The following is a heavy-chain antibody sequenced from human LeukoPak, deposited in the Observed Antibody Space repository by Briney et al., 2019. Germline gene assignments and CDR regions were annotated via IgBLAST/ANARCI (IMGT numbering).Heavy chain of an antibody. V-gene: IGHV6-1*01. J-gene: IGHJ6*03. D-gene: IGHD5-18*01. CDR3: ASSTGIYSYGVTSYYYYYYMDV. CDR1: GDSVSSNSAA. Sequence: SQTLSLTCAISGDSVSSNSAAWNWIRQSPSRGLEWLGRTYYRSKWYNDYAVSVKSRITINPDTSKNQFSLQLNSVTPEDTAVYYCASSTGIYSYGVTSYYYYYYMDVWGKGTTVTISS. CDR2: TYYRSKWYN.